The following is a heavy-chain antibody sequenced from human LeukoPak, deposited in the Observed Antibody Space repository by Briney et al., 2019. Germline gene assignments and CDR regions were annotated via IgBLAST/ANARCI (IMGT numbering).Heavy chain of an antibody. CDR1: GFTFSTYG. Sequence: AGTLSLSCAAAGFTFSTYGMHRVRQPPGKGLEWVAFILHDGGNKYYAYSVKVPFTISRDTSKNTIYLQMNSLGVEDTAEYYCWEVRIPDYFDYWGQGTLVTVSS. V-gene: IGHV3-30*02. D-gene: IGHD1-14*01. J-gene: IGHJ4*02. CDR3: WEVRIPDYFDY. CDR2: ILHDGGNK.